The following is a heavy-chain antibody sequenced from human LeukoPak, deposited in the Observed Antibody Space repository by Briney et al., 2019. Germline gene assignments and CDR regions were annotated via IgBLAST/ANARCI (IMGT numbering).Heavy chain of an antibody. CDR2: ISYDGSNK. J-gene: IGHJ3*02. V-gene: IGHV3-30*04. CDR3: AREVVVVPAAMGVGAFDI. CDR1: GFTFSSYA. Sequence: PGGSLRLSCAASGFTFSSYAMHWVRQAPGKGLEWVAVISYDGSNKYYADSVKGRFPISRDNSKNTLYLQMNSLRAEDTAVYYCAREVVVVPAAMGVGAFDIWGQGTMVTVSS. D-gene: IGHD2-2*01.